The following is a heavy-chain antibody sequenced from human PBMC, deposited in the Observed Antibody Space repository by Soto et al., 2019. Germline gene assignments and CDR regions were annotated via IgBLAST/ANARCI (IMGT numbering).Heavy chain of an antibody. CDR3: ARELYGDYKRNGYYYYGMDV. Sequence: SLRLSCAASGFTFSSYGMHWVRQAPGKGLEWVAVIWYDGSNKYYADSVKGRFTISRDNSKNTLYLQMNSLRAEDTAVYYCARELYGDYKRNGYYYYGMDVWGQGTTVTVSS. D-gene: IGHD4-17*01. CDR1: GFTFSSYG. J-gene: IGHJ6*02. CDR2: IWYDGSNK. V-gene: IGHV3-33*01.